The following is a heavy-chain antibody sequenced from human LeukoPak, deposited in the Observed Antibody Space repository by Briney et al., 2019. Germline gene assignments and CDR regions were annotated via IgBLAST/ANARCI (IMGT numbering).Heavy chain of an antibody. CDR3: ARDGYSYGSFVY. J-gene: IGHJ4*02. CDR1: GFTVSSNY. V-gene: IGHV3-53*01. Sequence: GGSLRLSCAASGFTVSSNYMSWVRQAPGKGLEWVSVIYSGGSTYYADTVKGRFTISRDNSKDTLYLQMNSLRAEDTAVYYCARDGYSYGSFVYWGQGTLVTVSS. CDR2: IYSGGST. D-gene: IGHD5-18*01.